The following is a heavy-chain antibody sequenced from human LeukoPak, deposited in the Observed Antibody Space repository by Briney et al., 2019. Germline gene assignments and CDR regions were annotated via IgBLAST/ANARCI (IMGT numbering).Heavy chain of an antibody. Sequence: SETLSLTCTVSGGSISSYYWSWIRQPAGKGLEWIGRIYTSGSTNYNPSLKSRVTMSVDTSKNQFSLKLSSVTAADTAVYYCAGYDYVWGSHRLTYCYYYMDVWGKGTTVTVSS. J-gene: IGHJ6*03. V-gene: IGHV4-4*07. D-gene: IGHD3-16*01. CDR1: GGSISSYY. CDR2: IYTSGST. CDR3: AGYDYVWGSHRLTYCYYYMDV.